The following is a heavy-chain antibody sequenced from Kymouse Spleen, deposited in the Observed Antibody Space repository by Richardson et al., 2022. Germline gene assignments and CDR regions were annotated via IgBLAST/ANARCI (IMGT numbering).Heavy chain of an antibody. V-gene: IGHV3-15*01. CDR1: GFTFSNAW. D-gene: IGHD1-1*01. CDR3: TTGPVQLERDAFDI. J-gene: IGHJ3*02. Sequence: EVQLVESGGGLVKPGGSLRLSCAASGFTFSNAWMSWVRQAPGKGLEWVGRIKSKTDGGTTDYAAPVKGRFTISRDDSKNTLYLQMNSLKTEDTAVYYCTTGPVQLERDAFDIWGQGTMVTVSS. CDR2: IKSKTDGGTT.